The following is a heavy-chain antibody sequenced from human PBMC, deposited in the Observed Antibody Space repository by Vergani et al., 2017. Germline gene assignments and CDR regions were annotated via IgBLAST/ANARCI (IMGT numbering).Heavy chain of an antibody. Sequence: QVQLQQWGAGLLKPSETLSLTCAVYGGSFSGYYWSWIRQPPGKGLEWIGEINHSGSTNYNPSLKSRVTISVDTSKNQFSLKLSSVTAADTAVYYCARAYDFWSGYYRYWYFDLWGRGTLVTVSS. V-gene: IGHV4-34*01. J-gene: IGHJ2*01. D-gene: IGHD3-3*01. CDR1: GGSFSGYY. CDR2: INHSGST. CDR3: ARAYDFWSGYYRYWYFDL.